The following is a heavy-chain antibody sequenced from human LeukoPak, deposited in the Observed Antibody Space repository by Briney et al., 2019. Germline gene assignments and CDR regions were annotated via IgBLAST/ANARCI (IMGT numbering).Heavy chain of an antibody. Sequence: GGSLRLSCAASGFTFSSYAMHWVRQAPGKGLEYVSRISSNGGSTYYANSVKGRFTISRVNSKNTLYLQMGSLRAADMAVYYCARGGYYDFWSGTFDYWGQGTLVTVSS. V-gene: IGHV3-64*01. CDR1: GFTFSSYA. CDR2: ISSNGGST. J-gene: IGHJ4*02. CDR3: ARGGYYDFWSGTFDY. D-gene: IGHD3-3*01.